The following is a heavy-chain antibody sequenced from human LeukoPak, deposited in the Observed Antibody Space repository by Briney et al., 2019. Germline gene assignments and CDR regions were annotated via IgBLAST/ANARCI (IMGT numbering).Heavy chain of an antibody. CDR1: GYTFTSYD. CDR3: ARDRGILTGYPLDY. CDR2: MNPNSGDT. D-gene: IGHD3-9*01. V-gene: IGHV1-8*01. Sequence: GASVKVSCKASGYTFTSYDINWVRQATGQGLEWMGWMNPNSGDTGYAQKFQGRVTMTRNTSISTAYMELSSLRSEDTAVYYCARDRGILTGYPLDYWGQGTLVTVSS. J-gene: IGHJ4*02.